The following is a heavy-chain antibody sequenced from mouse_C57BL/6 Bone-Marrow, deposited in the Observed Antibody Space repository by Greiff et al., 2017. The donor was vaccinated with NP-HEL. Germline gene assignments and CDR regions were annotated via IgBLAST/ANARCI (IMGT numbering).Heavy chain of an antibody. J-gene: IGHJ4*01. CDR2: INPSTGGT. CDR3: ARGNSYYYGSSYVAMDY. CDR1: GYSFTGYY. V-gene: IGHV1-42*01. D-gene: IGHD1-1*01. Sequence: EVKLMESGPELVKPGASVKISCKASGYSFTGYYMNWVKQSPEKSLEWIGEINPSTGGTTYNQKFKAKATLTVDKSSSTAYMQLKSLTSEDSAVYYCARGNSYYYGSSYVAMDYWGQGTSVTVSS.